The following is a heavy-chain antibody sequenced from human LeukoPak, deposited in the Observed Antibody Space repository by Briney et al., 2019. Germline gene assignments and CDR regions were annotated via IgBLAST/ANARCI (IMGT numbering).Heavy chain of an antibody. CDR2: IYWLGTT. CDR1: GFTFADYG. Sequence: PGGSLRLSCVASGFTFADYGMSWVRQAPGKGLEWVAGIYWLGTTYADSVKGRFTISRDDAKNSLYLQMHSLRAKDTALYYCARGYWRLDPWGPGTLVTVSS. CDR3: ARGYWRLDP. V-gene: IGHV3-20*04. J-gene: IGHJ5*02. D-gene: IGHD2-15*01.